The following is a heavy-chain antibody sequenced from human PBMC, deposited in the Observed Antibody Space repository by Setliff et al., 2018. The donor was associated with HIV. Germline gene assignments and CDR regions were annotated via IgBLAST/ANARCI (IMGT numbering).Heavy chain of an antibody. CDR1: GGSISSSSHY. CDR2: IYYSGST. J-gene: IGHJ4*02. CDR3: ARLPISMVRGVISYFDY. V-gene: IGHV4-39*01. Sequence: TSETLSLTCTVSGGSISSSSHYWGWIRQPPGKGLEWIGSIYYSGSTCYNPSLKSRVTISVDTSKNQFSLKLSSVTAADTAVYYCARLPISMVRGVISYFDYWGQGTLVTVSS. D-gene: IGHD3-10*01.